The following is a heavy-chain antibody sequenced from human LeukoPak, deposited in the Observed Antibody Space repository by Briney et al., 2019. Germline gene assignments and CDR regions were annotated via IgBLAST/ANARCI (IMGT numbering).Heavy chain of an antibody. CDR1: GYDFSDYS. CDR3: ARGQWVGTTQAYYLDH. J-gene: IGHJ4*02. D-gene: IGHD1-26*01. Sequence: ASVKVSCKGSGYDFSDYSIQWVRQAPGQRLEWMGWVNTGNGHTRYSPKFQGRVTIVRDTSASTAYMDLSSLTSEDTALYYCARGQWVGTTQAYYLDHWGQGTLVAVSS. CDR2: VNTGNGHT. V-gene: IGHV1-3*04.